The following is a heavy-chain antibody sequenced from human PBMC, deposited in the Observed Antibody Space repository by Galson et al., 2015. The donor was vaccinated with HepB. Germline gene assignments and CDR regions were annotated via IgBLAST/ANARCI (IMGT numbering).Heavy chain of an antibody. CDR3: AHRRETFDFWSGYYTSPFDY. V-gene: IGHV2-5*02. J-gene: IGHJ4*02. CDR2: IYWDDDK. D-gene: IGHD3-3*01. Sequence: PALVKPTQTLTLTCTFSGFSLSTSGVGVGWIRPPPGKALEWLALIYWDDDKRYSPSLKSRLTITKDTSKNQVVLTMTNMDPVDTATYYCAHRRETFDFWSGYYTSPFDYWGQGTLVTVSS. CDR1: GFSLSTSGVG.